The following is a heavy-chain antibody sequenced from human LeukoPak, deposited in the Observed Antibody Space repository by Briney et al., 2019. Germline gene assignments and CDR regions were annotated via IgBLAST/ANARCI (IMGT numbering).Heavy chain of an antibody. V-gene: IGHV4-59*12. CDR3: ARKGYDYGWFDP. CDR2: IYYSGST. D-gene: IGHD5-12*01. Sequence: SETLSLTCTVSGGSISSYYWSWIRQPPGKGLEWIGYIYYSGSTNYNPSLKSRVTISVDTSKNQFSLKLTSVTAADAAVYYCARKGYDYGWFDPWGQGTLVTVSS. J-gene: IGHJ5*02. CDR1: GGSISSYY.